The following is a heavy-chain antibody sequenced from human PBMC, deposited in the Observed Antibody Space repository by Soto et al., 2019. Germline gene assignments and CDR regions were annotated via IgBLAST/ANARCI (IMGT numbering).Heavy chain of an antibody. V-gene: IGHV3-66*01. CDR1: GFTVSNNY. CDR2: IYSGGST. J-gene: IGHJ6*02. CDR3: ARDRSQAGMDV. D-gene: IGHD1-26*01. Sequence: EVQLVESGGGLVQPGGSLRLSCAASGFTVSNNYMNWVRQAPGKGLEWVSVIYSGGSTYYADSVKGRFTISRDNSKNTRSLQMNSLRAEDTAVYYCARDRSQAGMDVWGQGTTVTVSS.